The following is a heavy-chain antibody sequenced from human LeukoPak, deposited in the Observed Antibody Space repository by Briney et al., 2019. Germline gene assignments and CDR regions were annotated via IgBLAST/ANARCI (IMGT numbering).Heavy chain of an antibody. V-gene: IGHV3-48*03. J-gene: IGHJ4*02. Sequence: PGGSLRLSXAASGFTFSSYEMNWVCQAPGKGLEWVSYISSSGSTIYYADSVKGRFTISRDNAKNSLYLQMNSLRAEDTAVYYCARDKASAHYDSSGYAGYWGQGTLVTVSS. CDR3: ARDKASAHYDSSGYAGY. CDR1: GFTFSSYE. CDR2: ISSSGSTI. D-gene: IGHD3-22*01.